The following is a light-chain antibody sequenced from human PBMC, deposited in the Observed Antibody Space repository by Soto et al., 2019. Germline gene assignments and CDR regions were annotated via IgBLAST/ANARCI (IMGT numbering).Light chain of an antibody. CDR3: NRYGSSPPWT. Sequence: DIVLTQSPGTLSLSPGERATLSCRASQSVSSSYLAWYQQKPGQAPRLLIYGASSRATGIPDRFSGSGSGTDFTLTISRLEPEDFAVYYCNRYGSSPPWTFGQGTKVEIK. CDR2: GAS. CDR1: QSVSSSY. J-gene: IGKJ1*01. V-gene: IGKV3-20*01.